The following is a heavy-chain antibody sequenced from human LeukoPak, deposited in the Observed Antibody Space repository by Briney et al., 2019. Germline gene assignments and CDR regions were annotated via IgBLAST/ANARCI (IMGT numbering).Heavy chain of an antibody. CDR3: AKDGLESPHYYDSGHDY. V-gene: IGHV3-23*01. CDR1: GFTLSSYA. J-gene: IGHJ4*02. Sequence: PGGSLRLSCAASGFTLSSYAMSWVRQAPGKGLEWVSAISGSGGSTYYADSVKGRFTISRDNSKNTLYLQMNSLRAEDTAVYYCAKDGLESPHYYDSGHDYWGQGTLVSVSS. D-gene: IGHD3-22*01. CDR2: ISGSGGST.